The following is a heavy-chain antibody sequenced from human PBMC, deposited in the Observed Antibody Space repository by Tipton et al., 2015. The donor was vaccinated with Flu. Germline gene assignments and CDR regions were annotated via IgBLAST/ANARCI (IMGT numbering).Heavy chain of an antibody. CDR3: AKVLFGWVES. CDR2: IYYTGYP. V-gene: IGHV4-39*07. Sequence: TLSLTCTVSGGSISSSSLYWGWIRQAPGRGLEWVGSIYYTGYPHYNSSLKSRLAMSIDTSKKQFSLRLSSVTAADTAVYYCAKVLFGWVESWAQGTLVTVSS. CDR1: GGSISSSSLY. J-gene: IGHJ5*01. D-gene: IGHD3-16*01.